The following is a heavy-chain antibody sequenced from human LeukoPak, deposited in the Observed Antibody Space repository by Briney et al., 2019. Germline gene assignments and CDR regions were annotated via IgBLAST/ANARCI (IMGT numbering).Heavy chain of an antibody. Sequence: GGSLRLSCAASGFTFSSYGMHWVRQAPGKGLEWVAVISYDGSNKYYADSVKGRFTISRDNSKNTLYLEMNSLKIEDTAVYHCTTERWDSSRHLYYFDYWGQGALVTVSS. CDR2: ISYDGSNK. V-gene: IGHV3-30*03. D-gene: IGHD6-13*01. J-gene: IGHJ4*02. CDR3: TTERWDSSRHLYYFDY. CDR1: GFTFSSYG.